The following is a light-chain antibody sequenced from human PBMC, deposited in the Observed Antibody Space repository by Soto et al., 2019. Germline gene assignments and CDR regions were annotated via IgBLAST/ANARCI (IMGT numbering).Light chain of an antibody. Sequence: DIQMTQSPSSLSASVGDRVIITCRASQSISSYLNWYQQKPGKAPNLLIYAASSLQSGVPSRFSGSGSGTDFTLTISSLQPEDFATYYCQQSYSTPLTFGGGTKVEIK. V-gene: IGKV1-39*01. J-gene: IGKJ4*01. CDR2: AAS. CDR3: QQSYSTPLT. CDR1: QSISSY.